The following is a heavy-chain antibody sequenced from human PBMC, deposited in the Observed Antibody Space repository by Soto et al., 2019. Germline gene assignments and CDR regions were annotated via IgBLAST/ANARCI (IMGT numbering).Heavy chain of an antibody. D-gene: IGHD6-19*01. CDR3: ARVNQWSSSGWYDGYYYGMDV. Sequence: EVQLVESGGGLVKPGGSLRLSCAASGFTFSSYSMNWVRQAPGKGLEWVSSISSSSSYIYYADSVKGRFTISRDNAKNSLYLQMNSLRAEDTAVYYCARVNQWSSSGWYDGYYYGMDVWGQGTTVTVSS. CDR2: ISSSSSYI. CDR1: GFTFSSYS. V-gene: IGHV3-21*01. J-gene: IGHJ6*02.